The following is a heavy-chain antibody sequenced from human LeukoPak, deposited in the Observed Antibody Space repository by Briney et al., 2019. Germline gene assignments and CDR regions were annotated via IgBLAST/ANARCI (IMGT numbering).Heavy chain of an antibody. D-gene: IGHD3-22*01. Sequence: GGSLRLSCAASGFTVSSNYMSWVRQAPGKGLEWVSVIYSGGSTYYADSVKGRFTISRDNSKNTLYLQMNSLRAEDTAVYYCARDSSCYFFPQHNDYCYQGTLFTVPS. CDR3: ARDSSCYFFPQHNDY. CDR2: IYSGGST. CDR1: GFTVSSNY. V-gene: IGHV3-66*01. J-gene: IGHJ4*02.